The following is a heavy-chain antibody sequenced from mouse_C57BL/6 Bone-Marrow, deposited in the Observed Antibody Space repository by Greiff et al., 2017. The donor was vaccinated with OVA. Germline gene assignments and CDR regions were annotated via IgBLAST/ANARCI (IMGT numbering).Heavy chain of an antibody. CDR2: ISNGGGST. D-gene: IGHD2-3*01. J-gene: IGHJ2*01. Sequence: EVNVVESGGGLVQPGGSLKLSCAASGFTFSDYYMYWVRQTPEKRLEWVAYISNGGGSTYYPDTVKGRFTISRDNAKNTLYLQMSRLKSEDTAMYYCARHGYFYFDYWGQGTTLTVSS. V-gene: IGHV5-12*01. CDR1: GFTFSDYY. CDR3: ARHGYFYFDY.